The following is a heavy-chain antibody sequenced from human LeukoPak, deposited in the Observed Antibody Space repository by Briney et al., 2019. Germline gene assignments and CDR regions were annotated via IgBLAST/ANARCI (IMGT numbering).Heavy chain of an antibody. CDR3: ARGLASGYPPIPFDY. D-gene: IGHD3-3*01. J-gene: IGHJ4*02. Sequence: SETLSLTCAVHGGSFSGYDWTWIRQPPGKGLEWIGEIIDTGSTKYTSSLKSRVTISVDTSKNQFSLSLDSVTAADTAVYYCARGLASGYPPIPFDYWGQGTLVTVSS. CDR1: GGSFSGYD. CDR2: IIDTGST. V-gene: IGHV4-34*12.